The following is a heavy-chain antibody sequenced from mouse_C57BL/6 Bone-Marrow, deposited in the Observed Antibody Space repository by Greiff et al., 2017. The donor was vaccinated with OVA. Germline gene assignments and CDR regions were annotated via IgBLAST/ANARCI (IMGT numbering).Heavy chain of an antibody. J-gene: IGHJ2*01. V-gene: IGHV1-26*01. CDR1: GYTFTDYY. Sequence: VQLQQSGPELVKPGASVKISCKASGYTFTDYYMNWVKQSHGKSLEWIGDINPNNGGTSYNQKFKGKATLTVDKSSSTAYMELRSLTSEDSAVYYCARLGDYEYYWGQGTTLTVSS. D-gene: IGHD2-4*01. CDR3: ARLGDYEYY. CDR2: INPNNGGT.